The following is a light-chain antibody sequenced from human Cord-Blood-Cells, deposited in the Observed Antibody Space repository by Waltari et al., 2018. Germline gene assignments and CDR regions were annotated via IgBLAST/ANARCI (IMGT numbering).Light chain of an antibody. CDR3: QQYNNWPPYT. V-gene: IGKV3-15*01. CDR2: GAS. Sequence: EIVMTQSPPTLSVSPGERAPLSCRASQSVSSNLAWYQQKPGKAPRLLIYGASTRATGIPARFSGSGSGTEFTLTISSLQSEDFAVYYCQQYNNWPPYTFGQGTKLEIK. CDR1: QSVSSN. J-gene: IGKJ2*01.